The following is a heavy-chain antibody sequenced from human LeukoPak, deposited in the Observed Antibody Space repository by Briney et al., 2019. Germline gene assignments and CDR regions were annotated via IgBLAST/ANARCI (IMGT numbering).Heavy chain of an antibody. D-gene: IGHD5-24*01. V-gene: IGHV4-31*03. J-gene: IGHJ4*02. CDR1: GGSISSGDYY. CDR3: ARVEAATTNPRFDY. CDR2: IYYSGTT. Sequence: SETLSLTCTVSGGSISSGDYYWSWIRQHPGKGLEWIGYIYYSGTTYYNPSLKSRVTISVDTSKNQFSLKLSSVTAADTAVSYCARVEAATTNPRFDYWGQGTLVTVSS.